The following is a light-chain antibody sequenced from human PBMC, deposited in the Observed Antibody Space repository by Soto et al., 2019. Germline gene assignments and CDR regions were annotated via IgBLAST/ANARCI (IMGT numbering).Light chain of an antibody. V-gene: IGKV1-5*03. J-gene: IGKJ5*01. Sequence: PSTLSASIRDGVTIPCRASQSISVWLAWYXQKPXXXHXXLIYQASRLESGVPSRFSGSGSGTEFTLTISSLQPDDFATYYCQHHQTYSTVGQGTRLEI. CDR3: QHHQTYST. CDR1: QSISVW. CDR2: QAS.